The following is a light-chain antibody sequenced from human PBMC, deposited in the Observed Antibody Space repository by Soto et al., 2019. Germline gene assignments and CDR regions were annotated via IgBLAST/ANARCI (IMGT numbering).Light chain of an antibody. V-gene: IGKV3-11*01. J-gene: IGKJ4*01. CDR3: QQRNSWPPPA. Sequence: EIVLTQSPATLSLSPGERATLSCRASQSISNSLAWYQEKPGHAPRLLIYDSSNRATGIPPRFTGSGSGTDFTLTICGLEPEGFAVYYGQQRNSWPPPAFGGGTRVEI. CDR1: QSISNS. CDR2: DSS.